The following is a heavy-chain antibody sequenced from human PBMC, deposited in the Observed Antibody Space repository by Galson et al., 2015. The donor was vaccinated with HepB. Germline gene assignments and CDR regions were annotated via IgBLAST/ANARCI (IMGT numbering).Heavy chain of an antibody. CDR3: ARVGGTPGPRYCSSTSCYTFDY. Sequence: SCKASAYTFISYGITWVRQAPGQGLEWMGWISAYNGHTNYPQKFQGRVTMTTDAATSTAYMELRSLRSDDTAVYYCARVGGTPGPRYCSSTSCYTFDYWGQGTLVTVSS. J-gene: IGHJ4*02. CDR1: AYTFISYG. V-gene: IGHV1-18*01. CDR2: ISAYNGHT. D-gene: IGHD2-2*02.